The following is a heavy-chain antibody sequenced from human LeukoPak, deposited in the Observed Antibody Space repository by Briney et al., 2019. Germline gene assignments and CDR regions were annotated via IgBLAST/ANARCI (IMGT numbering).Heavy chain of an antibody. V-gene: IGHV3-33*06. Sequence: GGSLRLSCAASGFTFSSYGMHWVRQAPGKGLEWVAVIWYDGSNKYYADSVKGRFTISRDNSKNTLYLQVNSLRAEDTAVYYCAKWGDYDILTGYYVPDYWGQGTLVTVSS. CDR2: IWYDGSNK. J-gene: IGHJ4*02. D-gene: IGHD3-9*01. CDR3: AKWGDYDILTGYYVPDY. CDR1: GFTFSSYG.